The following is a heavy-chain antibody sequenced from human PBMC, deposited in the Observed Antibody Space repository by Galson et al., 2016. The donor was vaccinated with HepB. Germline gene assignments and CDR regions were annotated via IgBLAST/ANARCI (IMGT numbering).Heavy chain of an antibody. V-gene: IGHV3-23*01. D-gene: IGHD1-26*01. CDR2: ITGSGGWI. CDR3: AKEGRVHSGTYSESRSDYFDY. CDR1: GFTFSSYA. J-gene: IGHJ4*02. Sequence: SLRLSCAASGFTFSSYAMSWVRQAPGKGLGWVSTITGSGGWIKYADSVKGRLITSRDNSKNTLYLQLNSLRAEDTAVYYCAKEGRVHSGTYSESRSDYFDYWGQGTLVTVSS.